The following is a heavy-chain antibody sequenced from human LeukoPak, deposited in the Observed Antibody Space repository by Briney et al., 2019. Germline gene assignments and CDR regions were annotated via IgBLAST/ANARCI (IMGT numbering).Heavy chain of an antibody. V-gene: IGHV5-51*01. CDR2: IYPGDSDT. D-gene: IGHD1-26*01. CDR3: ARHVWDTTHFDY. J-gene: IGHJ4*02. Sequence: GESLKISRKGSGYSFTGYWIGWGRQMPGEGLEWMGIIYPGDSDTRYSPSFQGQVTISDDKSISTAYLQWSSLKASDTAMYYCARHVWDTTHFDYWGQGTLVTVSS. CDR1: GYSFTGYW.